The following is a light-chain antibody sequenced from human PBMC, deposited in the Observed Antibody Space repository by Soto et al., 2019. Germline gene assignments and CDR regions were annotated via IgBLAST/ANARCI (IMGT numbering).Light chain of an antibody. CDR2: AAS. Sequence: DIPMTQSPSSLSASLGDRVTITCRASQGISNYLAWYQQKPGKVPKLLIYAASTLQSGVPSRFSGTGSGTEFTLTISSLQPEDVANYYCQKYNSAALTFGGGTKVEIK. J-gene: IGKJ4*01. CDR3: QKYNSAALT. V-gene: IGKV1-27*01. CDR1: QGISNY.